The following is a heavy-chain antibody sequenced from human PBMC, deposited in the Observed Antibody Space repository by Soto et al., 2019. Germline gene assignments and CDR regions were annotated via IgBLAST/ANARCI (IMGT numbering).Heavy chain of an antibody. V-gene: IGHV1-3*01. J-gene: IGHJ4*02. D-gene: IGHD6-13*01. Sequence: ASVKVSCKASGYTFTSYAMHWVRQAPGQRLEWMGWINAGNGNTKYSQKFQGRVTITRDTSASTAYMELSSLRSEDTAVYYCARLESSSWYLLFRYWGQGTLVTVSS. CDR3: ARLESSSWYLLFRY. CDR1: GYTFTSYA. CDR2: INAGNGNT.